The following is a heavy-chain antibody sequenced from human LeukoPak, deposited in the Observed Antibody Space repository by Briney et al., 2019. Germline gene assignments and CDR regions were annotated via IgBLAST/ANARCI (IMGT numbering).Heavy chain of an antibody. D-gene: IGHD1-1*01. Sequence: ASVKVSCTASGYAFTGYYIYWVRQAPGQGLEWMGRINPNSGGTDYAQKFQGRVTMTRDTSISTAYMELSRLRSDDTAVYYCARDRGDTTECYFDYWGQGTLVTVSS. J-gene: IGHJ4*02. CDR2: INPNSGGT. CDR1: GYAFTGYY. V-gene: IGHV1-2*06. CDR3: ARDRGDTTECYFDY.